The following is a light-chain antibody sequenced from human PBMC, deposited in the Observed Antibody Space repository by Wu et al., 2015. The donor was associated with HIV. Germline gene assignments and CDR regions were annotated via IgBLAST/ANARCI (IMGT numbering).Light chain of an antibody. V-gene: IGKV1-39*01. CDR2: DAL. CDR1: QIVSSY. J-gene: IGKJ1*01. CDR3: QQTYRTSWT. Sequence: DIQMTQSPSSLSASVGDRVTITCRASQIVSSYLNWYQQKPGKAPKLLIFDALRLQSGVPSRFSGGRSGTEFTLIINNLQPEDLATYYCQQTYRTSWTFGQGTKVEIK.